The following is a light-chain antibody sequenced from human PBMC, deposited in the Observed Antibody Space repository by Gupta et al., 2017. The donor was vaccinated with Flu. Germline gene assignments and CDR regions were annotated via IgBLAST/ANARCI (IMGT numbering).Light chain of an antibody. J-gene: IGLJ2*01. CDR2: GKN. CDR1: SLRTFY. CDR3: NSRDSSGNHVV. Sequence: GQTVRITCQGDSLRTFYASWYQQKPGRAPILVIHGKNNRPSGIPDRFSGSSSGYTASLTITGAQAEDEADYYCNSRDSSGNHVVFGGGTKLTVL. V-gene: IGLV3-19*01.